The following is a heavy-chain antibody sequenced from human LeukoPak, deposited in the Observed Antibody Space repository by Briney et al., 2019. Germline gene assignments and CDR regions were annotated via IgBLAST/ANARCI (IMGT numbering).Heavy chain of an antibody. D-gene: IGHD2-15*01. Sequence: GASVKVSCKASGYTFTGYYMHWVRQAPGQGLEWMGWINPNSGGTNYAQKFQGRVTMTRDTSISTAYMELSRLRSDDTAVYYCARVWVLGYCSGGSCLGYFDYWGQGTLVTVSS. V-gene: IGHV1-2*02. J-gene: IGHJ4*02. CDR3: ARVWVLGYCSGGSCLGYFDY. CDR2: INPNSGGT. CDR1: GYTFTGYY.